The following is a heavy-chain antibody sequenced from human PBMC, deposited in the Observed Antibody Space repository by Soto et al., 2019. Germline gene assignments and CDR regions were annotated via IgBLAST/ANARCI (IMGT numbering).Heavy chain of an antibody. CDR1: GFTFSSYS. D-gene: IGHD4-17*01. CDR3: ARDEGTYGDYAFDI. Sequence: EVQLVESGGGLVQPGGSLRLSCAASGFTFSSYSMNWVHQAPGKGLEWVSYISSSSSTIYYADSVKGRFTISRDNAKNSLYLQMNSLRAEDTAVYYCARDEGTYGDYAFDIWGQGTMVTVSS. CDR2: ISSSSSTI. J-gene: IGHJ3*02. V-gene: IGHV3-48*01.